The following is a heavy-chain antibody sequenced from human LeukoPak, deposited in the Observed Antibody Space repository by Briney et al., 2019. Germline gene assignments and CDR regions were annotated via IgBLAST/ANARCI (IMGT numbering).Heavy chain of an antibody. Sequence: SETLSLTCTVSGYSISSGYYWGWIRQPPGKGLEWIGSIYHSGSTYYNPSLKSRVTISVDTSKNQFSLKLSSVTAADTAVYYCARADLDSCSGGSCHIPFDYWGQGTLVTVSS. J-gene: IGHJ4*02. V-gene: IGHV4-38-2*02. D-gene: IGHD2-15*01. CDR1: GYSISSGYY. CDR3: ARADLDSCSGGSCHIPFDY. CDR2: IYHSGST.